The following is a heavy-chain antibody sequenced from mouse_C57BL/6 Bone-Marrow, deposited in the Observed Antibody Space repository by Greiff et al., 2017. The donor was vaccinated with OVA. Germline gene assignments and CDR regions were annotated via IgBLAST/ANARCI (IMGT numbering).Heavy chain of an antibody. CDR2: IDPSDSYT. V-gene: IGHV1-69*01. CDR3: ARRTTVAEYIDI. CDR1: GYTFTSYW. D-gene: IGHD1-1*01. Sequence: QVQLQQPGAELVMPGASVKLSCKASGYTFTSYWMHRVKQRPGQGLEWIGEIDPSDSYTNYNQKFKGKSTLTVDKSSSTAYMQLSSLTSEDSAVYFCARRTTVAEYIDIWGTGATVTVSS. J-gene: IGHJ1*03.